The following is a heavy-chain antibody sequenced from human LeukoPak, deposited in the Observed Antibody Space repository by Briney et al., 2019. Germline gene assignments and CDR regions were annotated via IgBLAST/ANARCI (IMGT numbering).Heavy chain of an antibody. V-gene: IGHV1-46*01. Sequence: ASVKVSCKASGYTFTGYYMHWVRQAPGQGLEWMGIINPSGGSTSYAQKFQGRVTMTRDTSTSTVYMELSSLRSEDTAVYYCARDLGSYYPYYYYGMDVWGQGTTVTVSS. D-gene: IGHD1-26*01. J-gene: IGHJ6*02. CDR2: INPSGGST. CDR3: ARDLGSYYPYYYYGMDV. CDR1: GYTFTGYY.